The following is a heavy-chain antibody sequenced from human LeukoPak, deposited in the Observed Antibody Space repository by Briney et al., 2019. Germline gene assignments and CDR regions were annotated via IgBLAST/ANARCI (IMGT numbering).Heavy chain of an antibody. D-gene: IGHD4-23*01. J-gene: IGHJ4*02. CDR1: GYIFTGYY. Sequence: ASVKVSCKASGYIFTGYYMHLVRRAPGQGLEWMGWIDPNSGDPNYAQNFQGRVTMTRDTSISTAYMELSSLTSDDTAVYDCASHDYGGHSTFCFWGQGTLVTVSS. CDR2: IDPNSGDP. V-gene: IGHV1-2*02. CDR3: ASHDYGGHSTFCF.